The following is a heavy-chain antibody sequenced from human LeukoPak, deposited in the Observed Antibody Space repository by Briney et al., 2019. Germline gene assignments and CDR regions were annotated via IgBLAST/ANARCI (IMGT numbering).Heavy chain of an antibody. CDR2: ISSSGSTI. CDR1: GFTFSSYE. Sequence: GGSLRLSCAASGFTFSSYEMNWVRQAPGKGLEWVSYISSSGSTIYYADSVKGRFTISRDNSKNTLYLQMNSLRAEDTAVYYCARGPTGLYYYMDVWGKGTTVTISS. J-gene: IGHJ6*03. D-gene: IGHD1-14*01. CDR3: ARGPTGLYYYMDV. V-gene: IGHV3-48*03.